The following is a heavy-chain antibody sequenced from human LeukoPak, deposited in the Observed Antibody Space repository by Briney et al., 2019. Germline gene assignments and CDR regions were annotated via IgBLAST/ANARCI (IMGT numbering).Heavy chain of an antibody. Sequence: GGSLRLSCAASGFTFSSYAMSWVRQAPGKGLEWLATISGRGDGTYYADSAKGRFTISRDNSKSTLYLQMSSRRVDSTAIYYCAKSGDGAAFFQHWGQGTLVTVSS. D-gene: IGHD4/OR15-4a*01. CDR2: ISGRGDGT. J-gene: IGHJ1*01. V-gene: IGHV3-23*01. CDR3: AKSGDGAAFFQH. CDR1: GFTFSSYA.